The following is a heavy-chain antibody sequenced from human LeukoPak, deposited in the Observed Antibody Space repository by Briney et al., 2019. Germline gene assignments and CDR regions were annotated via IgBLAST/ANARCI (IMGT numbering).Heavy chain of an antibody. CDR1: GFTFSSYW. D-gene: IGHD4-17*01. CDR2: IKQDGSEI. J-gene: IGHJ3*02. CDR3: ARGDFNDYGDYVDAFDI. V-gene: IGHV3-7*01. Sequence: GGSLRLSCAASGFTFSSYWLSWVRQAPGKGLEWVANIKQDGSEIYYVDSVKGRFTISRDNAKNSLYLQMNSLRAEDTAVYYCARGDFNDYGDYVDAFDIWGQGTMVTVSS.